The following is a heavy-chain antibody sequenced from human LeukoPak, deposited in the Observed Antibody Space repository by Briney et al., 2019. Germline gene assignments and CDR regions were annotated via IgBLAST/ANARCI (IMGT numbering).Heavy chain of an antibody. D-gene: IGHD6-6*01. CDR1: GGSFSGYY. CDR2: INHSGGT. J-gene: IGHJ4*02. Sequence: SETLSLTCAVYGGSFSGYYWSWIRQPPGKGLEWIGEINHSGGTNYNPSLKSRVTISVDTSKNQFSLKLSSVTAADTAVYYCAREQNDSSSSPFDYWGQGTLVTVSS. V-gene: IGHV4-34*01. CDR3: AREQNDSSSSPFDY.